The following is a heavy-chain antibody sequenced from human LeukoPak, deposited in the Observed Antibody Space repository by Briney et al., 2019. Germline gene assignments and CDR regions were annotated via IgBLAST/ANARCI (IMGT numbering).Heavy chain of an antibody. CDR3: ARHVRGGGWYQGPGY. V-gene: IGHV4-59*08. D-gene: IGHD6-19*01. CDR2: IYYSGST. CDR1: GGSISSYY. J-gene: IGHJ4*02. Sequence: SETLSLTCTVSGGSISSYYWSWIRQPPGKGLEWIGYIYYSGSTNYNPSLKSRVTISVDTSKNQFSLKLSSVTAADTAVYYCARHVRGGGWYQGPGYWGQGTLVTVSS.